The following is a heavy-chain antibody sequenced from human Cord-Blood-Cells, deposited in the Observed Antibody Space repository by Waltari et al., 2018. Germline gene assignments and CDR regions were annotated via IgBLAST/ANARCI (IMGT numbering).Heavy chain of an antibody. V-gene: IGHV3-23*01. D-gene: IGHD6-13*01. CDR1: GFTFSSYA. CDR2: ISGSGGST. CDR3: AAHSSSWYYYYYYMDV. J-gene: IGHJ6*03. Sequence: EVQLLESGGGLVQPGGSLRISCAASGFTFSSYAMSWVRQAPGKGLEWVSAISGSGGSTYYAESVKGRFTSSRDNSKNTLYLQMNSLRAEDTAVYYCAAHSSSWYYYYYYMDVWGKGTTVTVSS.